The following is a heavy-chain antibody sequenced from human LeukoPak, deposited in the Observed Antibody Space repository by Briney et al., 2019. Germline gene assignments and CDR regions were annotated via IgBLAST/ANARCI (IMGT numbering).Heavy chain of an antibody. D-gene: IGHD3-10*01. Sequence: AGGSLRLSCAASGLTFSSYEMNWVPQAPGKGLEGVSYISSSGSTIYYADSVKGRFTISRDNAKNSLYLQMNSLRAEDTAVYYCARDRYYYGSGKAAAADYWGQGTLVTVSS. CDR2: ISSSGSTI. CDR3: ARDRYYYGSGKAAAADY. J-gene: IGHJ4*02. V-gene: IGHV3-48*03. CDR1: GLTFSSYE.